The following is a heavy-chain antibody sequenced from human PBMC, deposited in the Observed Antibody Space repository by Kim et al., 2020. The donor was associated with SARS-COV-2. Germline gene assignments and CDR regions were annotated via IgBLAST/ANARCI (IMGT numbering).Heavy chain of an antibody. J-gene: IGHJ3*02. D-gene: IGHD2-8*01. CDR3: ARGRLRADAFDI. CDR2: ISTSTGDT. V-gene: IGHV1-18*04. CDR1: GYTFSKFD. Sequence: ASVKVSCKASGYTFSKFDIHWVRQTPGQGLEWVGRISTSTGDTNYAQKLQGRVSMITDTSTSTVHMELTSLRSDDTAVYYFARGRLRADAFDICGQGTMV.